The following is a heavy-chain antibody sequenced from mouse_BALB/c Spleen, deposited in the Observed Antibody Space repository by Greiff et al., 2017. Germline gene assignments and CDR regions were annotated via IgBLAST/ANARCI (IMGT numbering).Heavy chain of an antibody. CDR1: GYSITSGYY. CDR2: ISYDGSN. Sequence: VQLKESGPGLVKPSQSLSLTCSVTGYSITSGYYWNWIRQFPGNKLEWMGYISYDGSNNYNPSLKNRISITRDTSKNQFFLKLNSVTTEDTATYYCARDGGNYPLDYWGQGTTLTVSS. J-gene: IGHJ2*01. D-gene: IGHD2-1*01. V-gene: IGHV3-6*02. CDR3: ARDGGNYPLDY.